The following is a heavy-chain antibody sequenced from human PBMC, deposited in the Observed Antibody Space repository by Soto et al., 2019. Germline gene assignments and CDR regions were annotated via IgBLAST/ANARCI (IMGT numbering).Heavy chain of an antibody. D-gene: IGHD2-21*01. V-gene: IGHV1-2*04. J-gene: IGHJ5*02. CDR1: GYTFTGYY. Sequence: ASVKVSCKASGYTFTGYYMHWVRQAPGQGLEWMGWINPNSGGTNYAQKFQGWVTMTRDTSISTAYMELSRLRSDDTAVYYCARDAYATAPYSWLDPWGEVTMVTVYS. CDR2: INPNSGGT. CDR3: ARDAYATAPYSWLDP.